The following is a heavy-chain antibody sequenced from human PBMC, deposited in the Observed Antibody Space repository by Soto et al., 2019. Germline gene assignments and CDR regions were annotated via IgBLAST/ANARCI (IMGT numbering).Heavy chain of an antibody. V-gene: IGHV3-21*01. J-gene: IGHJ4*02. CDR1: GFTFSSYS. CDR2: ISSSSSYI. CDR3: ERAPSSWTYYFDY. Sequence: GGSPRLSCAASGFTFSSYSMNWVRQAPGKGLEWVSSISSSSSYIYYADSVKGRFTISRDNAKNSLYLQMNSLRAEDTAVYYCERAPSSWTYYFDYWGQGTLVTVSS. D-gene: IGHD6-13*01.